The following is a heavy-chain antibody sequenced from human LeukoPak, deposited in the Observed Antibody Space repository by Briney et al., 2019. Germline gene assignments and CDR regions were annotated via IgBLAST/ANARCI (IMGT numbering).Heavy chain of an antibody. CDR1: GFTFSDYY. V-gene: IGHV3-11*01. CDR2: ISSSGSTI. Sequence: GGSLRLSCAASGFTFSDYYMSWLRPAPGKGLEWVSYISSSGSTIYYADSVKGRFTISRDNAKNSLYLHINSPRAESTAVYYCARRRAVRGVPIFGYWGQGTLVTVSS. D-gene: IGHD3-10*01. CDR3: ARRRAVRGVPIFGY. J-gene: IGHJ4*02.